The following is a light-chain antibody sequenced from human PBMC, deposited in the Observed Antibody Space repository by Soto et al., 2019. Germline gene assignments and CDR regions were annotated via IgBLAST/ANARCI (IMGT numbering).Light chain of an antibody. CDR2: GAS. J-gene: IGKJ4*01. V-gene: IGKV3-20*01. Sequence: EIVWTQSPGTLSLSPRERATLSCRASQSVSSSFLAWYQQKPGQAPRLLIYGASSRATGIPDRFSGSGSGTDFTLTISRLEPEDVAVYDCQQYGSSPLTFGGGTKVEIK. CDR1: QSVSSSF. CDR3: QQYGSSPLT.